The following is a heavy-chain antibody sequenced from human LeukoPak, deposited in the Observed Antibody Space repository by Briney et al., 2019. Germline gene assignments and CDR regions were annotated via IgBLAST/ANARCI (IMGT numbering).Heavy chain of an antibody. J-gene: IGHJ4*02. D-gene: IGHD1-26*01. V-gene: IGHV1-18*01. CDR3: ARDALVGAGDTYLDY. CDR1: GYTFTSYG. Sequence: ASVKVSCKASGYTFTSYGINWVRQAPGQGLEWMGWISAYNGNTNYAQKLQGRVTMTTDTSTSTAYMELRSLRSDDTAVYYCARDALVGAGDTYLDYWGQGTLVTVSS. CDR2: ISAYNGNT.